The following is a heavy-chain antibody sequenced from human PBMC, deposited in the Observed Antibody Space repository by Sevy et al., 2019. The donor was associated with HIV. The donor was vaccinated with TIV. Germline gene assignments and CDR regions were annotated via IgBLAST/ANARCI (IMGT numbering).Heavy chain of an antibody. J-gene: IGHJ6*02. CDR1: GYTFTSYG. Sequence: ASVKVSCKASGYTFTSYGISWVRQAPGQGLEWMGWISAYNGNTNYAQKLQGRVTMTTDTSTSTAYMELRSLRSDDTAVHYCARDEQRSGWYPPYYYFYYYGMDVWGQGTTVTVSS. V-gene: IGHV1-18*01. CDR2: ISAYNGNT. D-gene: IGHD6-19*01. CDR3: ARDEQRSGWYPPYYYFYYYGMDV.